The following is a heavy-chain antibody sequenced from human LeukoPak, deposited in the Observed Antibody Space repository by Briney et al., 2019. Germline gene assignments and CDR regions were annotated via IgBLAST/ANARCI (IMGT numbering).Heavy chain of an antibody. Sequence: PGGSLRLSCAASGFTFSSYGMHWVRQAPGKGLEWVAVIWYDGSNKYYADSVKGRFTVSRDNSRNTLYLQMDSLRAEDTAVYYCAKVSSSWALYFYYGMDVWGQGTTVIVSS. D-gene: IGHD6-13*01. J-gene: IGHJ6*02. V-gene: IGHV3-30*02. CDR1: GFTFSSYG. CDR3: AKVSSSWALYFYYGMDV. CDR2: IWYDGSNK.